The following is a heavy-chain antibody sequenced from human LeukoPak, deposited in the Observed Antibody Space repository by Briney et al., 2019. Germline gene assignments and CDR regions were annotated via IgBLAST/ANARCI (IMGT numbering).Heavy chain of an antibody. CDR3: AKDGAWLRFDD. V-gene: IGHV3-23*01. D-gene: IGHD5-12*01. CDR1: GFPFSSHG. J-gene: IGHJ4*02. Sequence: TGGSLRLSCAGSGFPFSSHGMNWVRQAPGKGLEWVSGISPGGPTYYADSVKGRFTISRDDYKNTMYLQMKNLRAEDTAVYYCAKDGAWLRFDDWGQGILVTVSS. CDR2: ISPGGPT.